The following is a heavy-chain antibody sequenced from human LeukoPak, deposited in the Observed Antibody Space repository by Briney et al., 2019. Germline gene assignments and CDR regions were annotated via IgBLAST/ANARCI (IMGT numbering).Heavy chain of an antibody. V-gene: IGHV3-30*02. CDR1: GFTFSSYG. CDR3: AKDKVRAGTRYYYMDV. CDR2: IRYDGSNK. Sequence: PGGSLRLSCAASGFTFSSYGMHWVRQAPGKGLEWVAFIRYDGSNKYYADSVKGRFTISRDNSKNTLYLQMNSLRAEDTAVYYCAKDKVRAGTRYYYMDVWGKGTTVTISS. J-gene: IGHJ6*03. D-gene: IGHD6-19*01.